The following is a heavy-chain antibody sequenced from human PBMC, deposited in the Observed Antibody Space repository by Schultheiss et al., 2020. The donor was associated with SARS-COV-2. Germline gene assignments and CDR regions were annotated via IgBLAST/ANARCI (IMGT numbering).Heavy chain of an antibody. Sequence: SVKVSCKASGGTFSSYAISWVRQAPGQGLEWMGGIIPIFGTANYAQKFQGRVTMTRDTSTSTLYMELSSLRSEDTAVYYCARVIQGAGLYYIDQWGQGTLVTVSS. CDR1: GGTFSSYA. V-gene: IGHV1-69*05. CDR2: IIPIFGTA. D-gene: IGHD1-26*01. CDR3: ARVIQGAGLYYIDQ. J-gene: IGHJ4*02.